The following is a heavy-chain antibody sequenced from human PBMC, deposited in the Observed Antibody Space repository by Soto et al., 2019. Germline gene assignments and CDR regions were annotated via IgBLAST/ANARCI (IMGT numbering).Heavy chain of an antibody. J-gene: IGHJ4*02. CDR2: IFYSGWR. V-gene: IGHV4-31*03. D-gene: IGHD3-22*01. Sequence: PSAPLCLSCSVAGGSISSATCCWSWDQPRPGKGLDWIWYIFYSGWRYYNASLKTRLTISVDTSSNQFSLKLSSVTAADTAVYYCARVRDYNQSSGYPQGFYFEYWGQATRVTVSS. CDR3: ARVRDYNQSSGYPQGFYFEY. CDR1: GGSISSATCC.